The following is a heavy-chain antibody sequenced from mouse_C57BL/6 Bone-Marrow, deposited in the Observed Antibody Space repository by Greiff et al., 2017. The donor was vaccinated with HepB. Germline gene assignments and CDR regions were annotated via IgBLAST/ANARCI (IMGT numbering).Heavy chain of an antibody. CDR3: ARIGNWYYFYY. Sequence: QVHVKQSGAELAKPGASVKLSCKASGYTFTSYWMHWVKQRPGQGLEWIGYINPSSGYTKYNQKFKDKATLTADKSSSTAYLQLSSLTYEDSAVYYCARIGNWYYFYYWGQGTTLTVSS. J-gene: IGHJ2*01. V-gene: IGHV1-7*01. CDR1: GYTFTSYW. D-gene: IGHD4-1*02. CDR2: INPSSGYT.